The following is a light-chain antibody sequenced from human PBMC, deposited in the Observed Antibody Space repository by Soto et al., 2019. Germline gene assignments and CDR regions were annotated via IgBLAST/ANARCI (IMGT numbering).Light chain of an antibody. CDR1: SSNIGAGYD. CDR3: QSFESDLSAFV. J-gene: IGLJ1*01. Sequence: QSALTQAPSISGAPGQRVTISCTGSSSNIGAGYDVHWFQQFPGTAPRLLIYGNNNRPSGVPDRFSGSESGTSASLAIAGLQAGDEAIYYCQSFESDLSAFVFGTGTKVTVL. V-gene: IGLV1-40*01. CDR2: GNN.